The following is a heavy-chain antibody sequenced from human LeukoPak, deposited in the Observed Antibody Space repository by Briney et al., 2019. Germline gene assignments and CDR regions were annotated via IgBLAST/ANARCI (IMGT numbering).Heavy chain of an antibody. D-gene: IGHD4-23*01. CDR3: ARDLYGGNSDAFDI. CDR1: GGSISSYY. CDR2: IYYSGST. Sequence: SETLSLTCTVSGGSISSYYWSWIRQPPGKGLEWIGYIYYSGSTNYNPSLKSRGTISVDTSRNQFSLKLSSVTAADTAVYYCARDLYGGNSDAFDIWGQGTMVTVSS. J-gene: IGHJ3*02. V-gene: IGHV4-59*01.